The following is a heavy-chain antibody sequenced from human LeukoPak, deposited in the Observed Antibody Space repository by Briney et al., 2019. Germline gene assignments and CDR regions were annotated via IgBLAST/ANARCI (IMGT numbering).Heavy chain of an antibody. D-gene: IGHD3-3*01. CDR1: GXSXSSGDYY. Sequence: TLSLXXXVSGXSXSSGDYYWSWIRQPPGKGLEWIGYIYYSGSTYYNPSLKSRVTISVDASKNQFSLKLSSVTAADTAVYYCARGPGYDFWSGSTWYYYYGMDVWGQGTTVTVSS. J-gene: IGHJ6*02. CDR2: IYYSGST. V-gene: IGHV4-30-4*01. CDR3: ARGPGYDFWSGSTWYYYYGMDV.